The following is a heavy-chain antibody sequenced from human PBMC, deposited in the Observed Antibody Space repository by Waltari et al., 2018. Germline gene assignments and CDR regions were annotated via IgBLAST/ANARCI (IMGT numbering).Heavy chain of an antibody. Sequence: QVQLVQSGAEVKKPGSSVKVSCKASGGTFSSYAISWVRQAPGQGLEWMGGIIPIFGTANYAQKFQGRVTITTDESTSTAYMELSSLRSEDTAVYYCARDLAAAGTFFNAFDIWGQGTMVTVSS. CDR3: ARDLAAAGTFFNAFDI. V-gene: IGHV1-69*05. J-gene: IGHJ3*02. CDR2: IIPIFGTA. CDR1: GGTFSSYA. D-gene: IGHD6-13*01.